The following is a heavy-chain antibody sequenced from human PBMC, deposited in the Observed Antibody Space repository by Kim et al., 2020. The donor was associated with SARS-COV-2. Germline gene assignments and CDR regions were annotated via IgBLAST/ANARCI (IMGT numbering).Heavy chain of an antibody. Sequence: STQHPGSVEGRFTVARDNAKHALYLQMNSLRVEYTAVYYCARGAVAFFDYWGQGTLVTVSS. CDR3: ARGAVAFFDY. CDR2: ST. D-gene: IGHD6-19*01. V-gene: IGHV3-74*01. J-gene: IGHJ4*02.